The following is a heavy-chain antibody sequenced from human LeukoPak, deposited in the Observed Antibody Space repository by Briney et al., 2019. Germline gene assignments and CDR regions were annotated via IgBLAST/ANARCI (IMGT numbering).Heavy chain of an antibody. Sequence: GASVKVSCKASGYTFTSYYIHWVRQAPGQGLKWMGIINPSGGSTSYAQKFQGRVTMTRDTSTSTVYMELSSLRSEDTAVYYCARGYCSGGSCYTGLDYWGQGTLVTVSS. CDR1: GYTFTSYY. J-gene: IGHJ4*02. CDR3: ARGYCSGGSCYTGLDY. CDR2: INPSGGST. V-gene: IGHV1-46*01. D-gene: IGHD2-15*01.